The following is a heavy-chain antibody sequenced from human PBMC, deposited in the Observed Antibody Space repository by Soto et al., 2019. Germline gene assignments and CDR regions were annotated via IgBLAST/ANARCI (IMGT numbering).Heavy chain of an antibody. D-gene: IGHD6-6*01. J-gene: IGHJ4*02. CDR2: TYYRSRWYS. CDR3: ARGPSPLAY. Sequence: PSQTLSLTCAISGDSVSSNSAAWNWIRQSPSRGLEWLGRTYYRSRWYSDYAGSVKRRITINADTSKNQFSLHLNSVTPQDTAVYYCARGPSPLAYWGRGTVVTVSS. CDR1: GDSVSSNSAA. V-gene: IGHV6-1*01.